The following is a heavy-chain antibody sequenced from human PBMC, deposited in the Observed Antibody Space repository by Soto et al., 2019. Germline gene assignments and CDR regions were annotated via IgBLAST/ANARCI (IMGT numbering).Heavy chain of an antibody. V-gene: IGHV1-69*04. Sequence: ASVKVSCKASGGTFSSYTISWVRQAPGQGLEWMGRIIPILGIANYAQKFQGRVTITADKSTSTAYMELSSLRSEDTAVYYCARDLVLELPGDYYYYMDVWGKGTTVTVSS. CDR2: IIPILGIA. J-gene: IGHJ6*03. CDR1: GGTFSSYT. CDR3: ARDLVLELPGDYYYYMDV. D-gene: IGHD1-7*01.